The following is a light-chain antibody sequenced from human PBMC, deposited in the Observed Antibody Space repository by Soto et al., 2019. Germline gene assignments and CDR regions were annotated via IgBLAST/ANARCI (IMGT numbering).Light chain of an antibody. J-gene: IGLJ2*01. V-gene: IGLV1-36*01. CDR3: AAWDDSLNGPV. CDR2: YDD. CDR1: SSNIGNNA. Sequence: QSVLTQPPSVSEAPRQRVTISCSGSSSNIGNNAVNWYQQLPGKAPKLLIYYDDLLPSGVSDRFSGSKSCTSAALTISGLQSADEADYYCAAWDDSLNGPVFGGGTKLTVL.